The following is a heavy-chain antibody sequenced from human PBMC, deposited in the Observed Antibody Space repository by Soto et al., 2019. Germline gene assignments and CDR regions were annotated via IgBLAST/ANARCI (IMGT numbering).Heavy chain of an antibody. J-gene: IGHJ4*02. V-gene: IGHV3-23*01. CDR3: AKHSSGWYSYFDY. D-gene: IGHD6-19*01. CDR2: ISGSGGST. Sequence: EVQLLESGGGLVQPGGSLRLSCAASGFTFSSYAMSWVRQAPGKGLEWVSAISGSGGSTYYADSVKGRFTISRDNSKNTLYMQMNSLRAEDTAVYYCAKHSSGWYSYFDYWGQGTLVTVSS. CDR1: GFTFSSYA.